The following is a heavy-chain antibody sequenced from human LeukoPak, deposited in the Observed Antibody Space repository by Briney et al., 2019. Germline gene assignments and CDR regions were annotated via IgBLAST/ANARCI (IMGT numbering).Heavy chain of an antibody. CDR2: INPNSGGT. CDR1: GYTFTGYY. Sequence: ASVKVSCKASGYTFTGYYMHWVRQAPGQGLEWMGRINPNSGGTNYAQKFQGRVTMTRDTSTSTVYMELSSLRSEDTAVYYCARAGGSSSPSNYYGMDVWGQGTTVTVSS. J-gene: IGHJ6*02. D-gene: IGHD6-6*01. V-gene: IGHV1-2*06. CDR3: ARAGGSSSPSNYYGMDV.